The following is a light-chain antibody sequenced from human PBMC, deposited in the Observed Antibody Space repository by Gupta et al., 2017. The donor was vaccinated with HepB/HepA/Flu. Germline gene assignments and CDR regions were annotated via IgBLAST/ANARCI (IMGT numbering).Light chain of an antibody. Sequence: QSALTQPASVSGSPGQSITISCSGTSNDVGAYKYVSWYQQHPGKAPKLMIYEVSNRPSGVSNRFSGSKSGNTASLTISGLQAEDEADYFCSSYTSSRTWVFGGGTKLTVL. CDR2: EVS. V-gene: IGLV2-14*01. J-gene: IGLJ3*02. CDR3: SSYTSSRTWV. CDR1: SNDVGAYKY.